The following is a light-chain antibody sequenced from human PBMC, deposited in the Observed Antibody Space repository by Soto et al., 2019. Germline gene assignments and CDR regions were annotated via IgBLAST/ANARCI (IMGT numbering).Light chain of an antibody. V-gene: IGKV3-20*01. CDR3: QQYAILPWT. CDR2: DAS. CDR1: QSVSSY. J-gene: IGKJ1*01. Sequence: EKLMSQSPATLSVSPGERVTLSCRASQSVSSYLAWYQQKPGQAPRLLIYDASNRATGIPDRFSGSGSGTDFTLTISRLEPEDFAVYYCQQYAILPWTFGQGTKVDIK.